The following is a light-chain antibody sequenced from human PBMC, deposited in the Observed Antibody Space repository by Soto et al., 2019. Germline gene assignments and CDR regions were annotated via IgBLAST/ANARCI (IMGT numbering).Light chain of an antibody. Sequence: EIVLTQSPATLSLSPGERATLSCRASESVSSYLAWYQQKPGQAPRLLIYDASNRATGIPARFSGSGSGTAFTLTISSLEPEDFALYYCHQCSNWPPGFDQGTRLQIK. CDR3: HQCSNWPPG. J-gene: IGKJ5*01. CDR2: DAS. CDR1: ESVSSY. V-gene: IGKV3-11*01.